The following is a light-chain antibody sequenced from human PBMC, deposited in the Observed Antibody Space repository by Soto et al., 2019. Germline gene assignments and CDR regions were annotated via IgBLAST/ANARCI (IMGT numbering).Light chain of an antibody. CDR1: SSSIGAGYD. CDR2: GNN. V-gene: IGLV1-40*01. Sequence: QSMLTQPPSVSGAPGQRVTISCTGSSSSIGAGYDVHWYQQLPGTAPKLLIYGNNNRPSGVPDRFSGSKSATSASLAITGLQAEDEADYYCQSYDSSLSGYVFGTGTKLTVL. J-gene: IGLJ1*01. CDR3: QSYDSSLSGYV.